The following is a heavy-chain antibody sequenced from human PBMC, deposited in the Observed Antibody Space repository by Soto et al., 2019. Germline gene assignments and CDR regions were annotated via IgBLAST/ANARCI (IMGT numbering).Heavy chain of an antibody. V-gene: IGHV3-74*01. CDR2: INPDGSAT. CDR1: GFTFSSYW. J-gene: IGHJ4*02. D-gene: IGHD5-18*01. Sequence: PGGSLRLSCAASGFTFSSYWMHWVRQAPGKGLVWVSRINPDGSATNYADSVKGRFTFSRDNAKNTLYLQMNSLRAEDTAVFYCGRGGSDSPMAPVYWGQGTLVTVSS. CDR3: GRGGSDSPMAPVY.